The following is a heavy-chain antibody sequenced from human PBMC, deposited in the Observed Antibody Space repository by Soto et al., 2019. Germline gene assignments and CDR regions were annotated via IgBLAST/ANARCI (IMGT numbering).Heavy chain of an antibody. V-gene: IGHV1-18*01. CDR2: ISAYNGNT. CDR1: GFTFSSHG. D-gene: IGHD6-13*01. CDR3: ARLYSSSWYRAFDI. Sequence: GAPVKVSCEASGFTFSSHGISWVRQAPGQGLEWMGWISAYNGNTNYAQKLQGRVTMTTDTSTSTAYMELRSLRSDDTAVYYCARLYSSSWYRAFDIWGQGTMVTV. J-gene: IGHJ3*02.